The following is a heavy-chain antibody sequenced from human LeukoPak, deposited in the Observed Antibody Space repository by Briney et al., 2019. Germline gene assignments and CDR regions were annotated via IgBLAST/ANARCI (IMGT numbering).Heavy chain of an antibody. CDR3: ARLSAAASHP. CDR1: GGSLNTHY. D-gene: IGHD6-13*01. Sequence: SETLSLTCTVSGGSLNTHYWGWLRQPPGKGLEWIGYVDSSDSTHYSHYNPSLKSRDSISADMSKNQFSLNMYSVTTADTAVYYCARLSAAASHPWGQGTLVTVSS. CDR2: VDSSDSTHYS. V-gene: IGHV4-4*09. J-gene: IGHJ5*02.